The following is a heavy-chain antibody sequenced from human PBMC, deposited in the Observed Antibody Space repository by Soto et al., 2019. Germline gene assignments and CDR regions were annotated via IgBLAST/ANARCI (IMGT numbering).Heavy chain of an antibody. V-gene: IGHV2-70*01. Sequence: QSGPTLVNPTQTLTLTCSFSGFSLSTSGMCVSWIRHPPGKALEWLALIAWDDDKYYSTSLKTSLNFSNDTSKNQVVLTMTNMDLVDTVTYYCARTNYDILTGYFLFDYWGQGTLVTVS. CDR2: IAWDDDK. CDR1: GFSLSTSGMC. J-gene: IGHJ4*02. CDR3: ARTNYDILTGYFLFDY. D-gene: IGHD3-9*01.